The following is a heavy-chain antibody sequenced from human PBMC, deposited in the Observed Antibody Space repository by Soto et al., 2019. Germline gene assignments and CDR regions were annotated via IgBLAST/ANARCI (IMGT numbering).Heavy chain of an antibody. V-gene: IGHV4-39*01. CDR1: GGSISSSSYY. D-gene: IGHD2-21*01. Sequence: QLQLQESGPGLVKPSETLSLTCTVSGGSISSSSYYWGWIRQPPGKGLEWIGSIYYSGSTYYNPSLKSRVTISVDTSKNQFSLKLSSVTAADTAVYYCARRTIRLSGQGDYWGQGTLVTVSS. J-gene: IGHJ4*02. CDR3: ARRTIRLSGQGDY. CDR2: IYYSGST.